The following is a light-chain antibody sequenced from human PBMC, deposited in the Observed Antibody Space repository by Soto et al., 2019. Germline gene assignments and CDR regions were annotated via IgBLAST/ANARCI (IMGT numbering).Light chain of an antibody. J-gene: IGLJ1*01. Sequence: QSLLTQPASVSGSPGQSITISCTGTSSDVGGYNYVSWYQQHPGKAPKFMIYDVSNRPSGVSNRFSGSKSGNTASLTISGLQAEEEADYYCSSYTTSNTRQIVFGTGTKVTVL. V-gene: IGLV2-14*01. CDR2: DVS. CDR3: SSYTTSNTRQIV. CDR1: SSDVGGYNY.